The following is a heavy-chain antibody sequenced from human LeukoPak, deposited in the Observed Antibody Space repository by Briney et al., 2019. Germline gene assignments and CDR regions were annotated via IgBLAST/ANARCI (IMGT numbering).Heavy chain of an antibody. D-gene: IGHD4-17*01. Sequence: ASVKVSCKASGYTFSIYNMHWVRQAPGQGLEWMGWISAYNGNTNYAQKLQGRVTMTTDTSTSTAYMELRSLRSDDTAVYYCARDPDYGDPFDYWGQGTLVTVSS. J-gene: IGHJ4*02. CDR1: GYTFSIYN. CDR2: ISAYNGNT. CDR3: ARDPDYGDPFDY. V-gene: IGHV1-18*04.